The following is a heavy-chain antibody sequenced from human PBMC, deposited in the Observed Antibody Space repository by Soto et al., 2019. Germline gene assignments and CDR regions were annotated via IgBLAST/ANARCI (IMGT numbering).Heavy chain of an antibody. CDR1: GFTYEDFA. Sequence: VQLVESGGGLVEPGKSLRLSCVVSGFTYEDFAMHWVRQAPGKGLEWVSGISWHSASTGYADSVTGRFTISRDNAKNSLYLHMRNRTGDDTAMYYCVKDFRRYTNGLDVWGPGTSVTVAS. D-gene: IGHD5-18*01. J-gene: IGHJ6*02. V-gene: IGHV3-9*01. CDR3: VKDFRRYTNGLDV. CDR2: ISWHSAST.